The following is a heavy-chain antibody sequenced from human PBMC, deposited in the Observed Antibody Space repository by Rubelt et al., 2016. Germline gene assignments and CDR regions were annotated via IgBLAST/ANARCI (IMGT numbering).Heavy chain of an antibody. V-gene: IGHV4-34*01. J-gene: IGHJ4*02. Sequence: QVQLQQWGAGLLKPSETLSLTCGVRGGSLTGYYWSWIRQSPGKGLEWIGEINHGGGRNYNPSLKSRVTLSGDTSNNRFSLRLTSVTAADTAVYYCAREGTRQDYYFDYWGQGTLVTVSS. CDR2: INHGGGR. D-gene: IGHD3-10*01. CDR3: AREGTRQDYYFDY. CDR1: GGSLTGYY.